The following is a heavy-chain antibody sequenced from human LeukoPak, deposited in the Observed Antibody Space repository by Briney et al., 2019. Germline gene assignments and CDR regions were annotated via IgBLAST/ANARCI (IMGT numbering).Heavy chain of an antibody. J-gene: IGHJ4*02. CDR2: TYTSGST. CDR3: AGDYYDSSGYYYDY. Sequence: SETLSLTCTVSGGSISSYYWSWIRQPAGKGLEWIGRTYTSGSTNYNPSLKSRVTTSVDTSKNQFSLKLSSVTAADTAVYYCAGDYYDSSGYYYDYWGQGTLVTVSS. V-gene: IGHV4-4*07. CDR1: GGSISSYY. D-gene: IGHD3-22*01.